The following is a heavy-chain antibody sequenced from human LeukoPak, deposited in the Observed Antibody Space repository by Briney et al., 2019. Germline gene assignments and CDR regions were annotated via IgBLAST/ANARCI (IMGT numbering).Heavy chain of an antibody. J-gene: IGHJ4*02. CDR3: ARPNYYGSGSPVGY. Sequence: GESLKISCKGSGYYFPSYWIGWVRQTPGKGLEWMGIIYPGDSDTTYSPSFQGQVTISADKSISTAYLQWSSLKASDTAMHYCARPNYYGSGSPVGYWGQGTLVTVSS. V-gene: IGHV5-51*01. CDR2: IYPGDSDT. CDR1: GYYFPSYW. D-gene: IGHD3-10*01.